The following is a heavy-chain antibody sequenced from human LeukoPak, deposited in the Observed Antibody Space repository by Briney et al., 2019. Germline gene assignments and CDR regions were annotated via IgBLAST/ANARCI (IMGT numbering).Heavy chain of an antibody. D-gene: IGHD6-6*01. J-gene: IGHJ4*02. Sequence: KTSETLSLTCTVSGGSISSYYWSWIRQPPGKGLEWIGYIYYSGSTNYNPSLKSRVTISVDTSKNQFSLKLSSVTAADTAVYYCARHVSSSSSAFDYWGQGPLVTVSS. V-gene: IGHV4-59*08. CDR3: ARHVSSSSSAFDY. CDR2: IYYSGST. CDR1: GGSISSYY.